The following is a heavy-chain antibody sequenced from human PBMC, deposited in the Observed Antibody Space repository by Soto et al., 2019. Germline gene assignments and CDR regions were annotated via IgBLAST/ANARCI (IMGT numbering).Heavy chain of an antibody. V-gene: IGHV1-18*01. D-gene: IGHD1-26*01. CDR2: VSGYNRNT. Sequence: QVQLVQSGVEVKMPGASVKLACKASGYTFTNYGLTWVRQVPGQGLEWIGWVSGYNRNTNYAQKFEDRVIMTTDTSTSTAFMELRSLSPDDTGIYFCAPERQWEPLIYWSQGTLLTVSP. CDR1: GYTFTNYG. CDR3: APERQWEPLIY. J-gene: IGHJ4*02.